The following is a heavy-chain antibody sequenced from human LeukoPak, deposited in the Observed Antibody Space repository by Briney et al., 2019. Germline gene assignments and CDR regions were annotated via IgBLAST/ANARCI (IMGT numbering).Heavy chain of an antibody. CDR3: ATAGGPYTARCFDY. CDR1: GGSFSGYY. J-gene: IGHJ4*02. CDR2: INHSGST. Sequence: SETLSLTCAVYGGSFSGYYWSWIRQPPGKGLEWIGEINHSGSTNYNPSLKSRVTISVDTSKNQFSLKLSSVTTADTAVYYCATAGGPYTARCFDYWGQGTLVTVSS. D-gene: IGHD5-18*01. V-gene: IGHV4-34*01.